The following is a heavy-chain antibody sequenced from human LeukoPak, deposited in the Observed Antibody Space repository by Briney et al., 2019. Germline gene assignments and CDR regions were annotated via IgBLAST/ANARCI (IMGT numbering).Heavy chain of an antibody. J-gene: IGHJ4*02. CDR1: EFSVGSNY. CDR3: VRDGGSGYYLV. D-gene: IGHD3-22*01. V-gene: IGHV3-66*01. Sequence: GGSLRLSCAASEFSVGSNYMTWVRQAPGKGLEWVSLIYSAGPTYYADAVRGRFTVSRDNSKNTLFLQMTSLRAEDTALYYCVRDGGSGYYLVWGQGTLVTVSS. CDR2: IYSAGPT.